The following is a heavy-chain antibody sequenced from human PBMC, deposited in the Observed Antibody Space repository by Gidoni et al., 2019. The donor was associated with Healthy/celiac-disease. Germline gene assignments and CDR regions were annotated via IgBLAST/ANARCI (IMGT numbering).Heavy chain of an antibody. V-gene: IGHV3-21*01. D-gene: IGHD1-26*01. J-gene: IGHJ4*02. CDR3: ARTPGSDLSPTFDY. Sequence: PGKGLEWVSAISSSSSYIYYADSVKGRFTISRDNAKNSLYLQMNSLRAEDTAVYYCARTPGSDLSPTFDYWGQGTLVTVSS. CDR2: ISSSSSYI.